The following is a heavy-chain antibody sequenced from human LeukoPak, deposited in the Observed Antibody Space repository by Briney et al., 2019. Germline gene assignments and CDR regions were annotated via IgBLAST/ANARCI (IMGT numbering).Heavy chain of an antibody. CDR3: ATGERMVRGDGVDY. CDR2: IYSGGST. V-gene: IGHV3-66*01. Sequence: GGSLRLSCAASGFTVRNNYMNWVRQAPGKGLEWVSVIYSGGSTYYADSVKGRFTISRDNSKNTLYLQMNSLRAEDTAVYFCATGERMVRGDGVDYWGQGTLVTVSS. CDR1: GFTVRNNY. D-gene: IGHD3-10*01. J-gene: IGHJ4*02.